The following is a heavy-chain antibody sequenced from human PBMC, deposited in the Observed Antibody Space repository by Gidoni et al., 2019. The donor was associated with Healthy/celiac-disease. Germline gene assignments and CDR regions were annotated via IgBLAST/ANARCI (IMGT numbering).Heavy chain of an antibody. D-gene: IGHD3-10*01. Sequence: EVQLVQSGAEVKKPGESLKISCKGSGYSVTSYWIGWVRQMPGKGLEWMGIIYPGDSDTRYSPSFQGQVTISADKSISTAYLQWSSLKASDTAMYYCARLVELYGSGSYPHRWFDPWGQGTLVTVSS. J-gene: IGHJ5*02. CDR1: GYSVTSYW. CDR2: IYPGDSDT. CDR3: ARLVELYGSGSYPHRWFDP. V-gene: IGHV5-51*01.